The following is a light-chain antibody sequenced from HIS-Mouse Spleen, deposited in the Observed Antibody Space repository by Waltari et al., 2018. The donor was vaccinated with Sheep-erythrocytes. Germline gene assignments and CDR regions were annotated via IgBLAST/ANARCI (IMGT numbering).Light chain of an antibody. Sequence: DIQMTQSPSTLSASVGDRVTITCRASQSISSWLAWYQQKPGKAPKLLIYKASSLESGVPSRFSGSGSGTEFTLTISSLQPDDFATYYCQQYNSYSPLTFRGGTKVEIK. CDR2: KAS. V-gene: IGKV1-5*03. CDR1: QSISSW. J-gene: IGKJ4*01. CDR3: QQYNSYSPLT.